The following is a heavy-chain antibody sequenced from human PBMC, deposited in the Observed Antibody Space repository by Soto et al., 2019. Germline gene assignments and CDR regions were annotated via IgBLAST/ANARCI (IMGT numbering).Heavy chain of an antibody. J-gene: IGHJ4*02. Sequence: SETLSLTCTVSGGSISSSSYYWGWIRQPPGKGLEWIGSIYYSGSTYYNPSLKSRVTISVDTSKNQFSLKLSSVTAADTAVYYCAITRRGFDYWGQGTLVTVSS. D-gene: IGHD1-1*01. CDR1: GGSISSSSYY. CDR3: AITRRGFDY. CDR2: IYYSGST. V-gene: IGHV4-39*01.